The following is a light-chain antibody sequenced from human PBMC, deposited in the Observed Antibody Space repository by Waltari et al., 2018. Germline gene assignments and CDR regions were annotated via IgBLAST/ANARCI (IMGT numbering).Light chain of an antibody. CDR1: SSDVGGYNY. V-gene: IGLV2-8*01. CDR2: EVT. Sequence: QSALTQPPPASGSPGQSVTIPCTGTSSDVGGYNYVSWYQHHPGKAPKLMIYEVTKRPSGVPDRFSGSKSGNTASLTVSGLQAEDEADYFCSSYAGSNNLVFGGGTKLTVL. CDR3: SSYAGSNNLV. J-gene: IGLJ2*01.